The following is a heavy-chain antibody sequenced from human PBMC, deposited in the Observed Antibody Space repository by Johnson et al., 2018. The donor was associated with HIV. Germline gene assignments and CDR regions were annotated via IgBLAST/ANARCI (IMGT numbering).Heavy chain of an antibody. CDR1: GFTFDDYG. Sequence: VQLVESGGGLVQPGRSLRLSCAASGFTFDDYGMSWVRQAPGKGLEWVSGINWNGGSAGHADSLKGRFIISRDNSKSKLILQMDSLRADDTAVYYWARDRIQWWSYVGTFDVWGQGTTVTVSS. CDR2: INWNGGSA. CDR3: ARDRIQWWSYVGTFDV. V-gene: IGHV3-20*04. J-gene: IGHJ3*01. D-gene: IGHD2-15*01.